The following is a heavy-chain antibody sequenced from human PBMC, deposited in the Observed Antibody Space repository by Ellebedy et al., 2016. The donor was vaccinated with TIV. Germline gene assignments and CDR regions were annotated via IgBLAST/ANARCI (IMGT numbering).Heavy chain of an antibody. J-gene: IGHJ3*01. CDR1: GFTFSSYG. Sequence: GESLKISCAASGFTFSSYGMHWVRQAPGKGLEWVAVISYDGSNEYYADSVKGRFTISRDNSKNTLYLQMNSLRAEDTAVYYCASPEVEYYYGSGNLWGRGTMVTVSS. D-gene: IGHD3-10*01. CDR2: ISYDGSNE. CDR3: ASPEVEYYYGSGNL. V-gene: IGHV3-30*03.